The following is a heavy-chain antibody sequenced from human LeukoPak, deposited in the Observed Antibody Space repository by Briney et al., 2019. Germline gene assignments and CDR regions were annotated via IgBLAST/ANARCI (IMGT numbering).Heavy chain of an antibody. Sequence: GGSLRLSCAASGFTVSSNYMSWVRQAPGKGLEWVSVIYSGGSTYYADSVKGRFTISRDNAKNSLYLQMNSLRAEDTAVYYCARGGEYSSSWYSPNSIWFDPWGQGTLVTVSS. V-gene: IGHV3-53*01. D-gene: IGHD6-13*01. CDR2: IYSGGST. CDR1: GFTVSSNY. J-gene: IGHJ5*02. CDR3: ARGGEYSSSWYSPNSIWFDP.